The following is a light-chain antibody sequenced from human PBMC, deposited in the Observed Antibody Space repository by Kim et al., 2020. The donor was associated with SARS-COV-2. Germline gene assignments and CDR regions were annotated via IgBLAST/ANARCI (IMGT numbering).Light chain of an antibody. J-gene: IGLJ2*01. CDR2: EVN. CDR3: SSYADNNNI. CDR1: SNDVGGYNY. V-gene: IGLV2-8*01. Sequence: QSALTQPPSASGSLGQSVTISCTGTSNDVGGYNYVSWYQQYPGKAPKVLIYEVNKRPSGVPDRFSGSKSGNTASLTVSGLQAEDEADYYCSSYADNNNIFGGGTQLTVL.